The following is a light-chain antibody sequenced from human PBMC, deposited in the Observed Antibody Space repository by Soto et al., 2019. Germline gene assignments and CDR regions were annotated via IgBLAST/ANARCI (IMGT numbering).Light chain of an antibody. Sequence: EIGITQAPSALALSPGERATLSCRPSQTVSTYLAWYHQKRGQAPRLLIYDSSNRATGIPARFSGSGSGTDFSLIISRLETDDFAVYYCQQRSVWPLTFGGGTQVDIK. CDR3: QQRSVWPLT. J-gene: IGKJ4*01. V-gene: IGKV3-11*01. CDR2: DSS. CDR1: QTVSTY.